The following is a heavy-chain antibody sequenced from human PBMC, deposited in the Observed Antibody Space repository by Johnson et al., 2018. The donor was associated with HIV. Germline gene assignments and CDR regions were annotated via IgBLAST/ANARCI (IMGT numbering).Heavy chain of an antibody. CDR2: ISYDGTSK. Sequence: QVQLVESGGGVVQPGRSLRLSCAASGFTFSSYAMHWVRQAPGKGLEWVAVISYDGTSKYQADSVKGRFTISRDNSKNTLYLQMNSLRAEDTAVYYCCYGSGTYDGPAFDIWGQGTVVIVSS. D-gene: IGHD3-10*01. CDR1: GFTFSSYA. CDR3: CYGSGTYDGPAFDI. J-gene: IGHJ3*02. V-gene: IGHV3-30*04.